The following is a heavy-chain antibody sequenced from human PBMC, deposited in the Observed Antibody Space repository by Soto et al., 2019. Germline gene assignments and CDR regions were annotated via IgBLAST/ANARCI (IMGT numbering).Heavy chain of an antibody. Sequence: QVQLVESGGGVVQPGRSLRLSCAASGFTFSSYAMHWVRQAPGKGLEWVAVISYDGSNKYYADSVKGRFTISRDNSKNTLYLQVNSLRAEDTAVYYCARVYEPGTSLDYWGQGTLVTVSS. CDR3: ARVYEPGTSLDY. V-gene: IGHV3-30-3*01. CDR1: GFTFSSYA. CDR2: ISYDGSNK. D-gene: IGHD1-1*01. J-gene: IGHJ4*02.